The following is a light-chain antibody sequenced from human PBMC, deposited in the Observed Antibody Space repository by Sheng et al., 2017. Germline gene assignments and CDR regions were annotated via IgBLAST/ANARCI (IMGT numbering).Light chain of an antibody. J-gene: IGLJ2*01. CDR2: DDY. Sequence: SYVVTQPPSVSVAPGQTARITCGGNNIGSKSVHWYQQKPGQAPVLVVYDDYDRPSGIPERFSGSNSGNTATLTISRVEAGDEADYYCQVWDSSSDVVFGRGTKLTVL. V-gene: IGLV3-21*02. CDR3: QVWDSSSDVV. CDR1: NIGSKS.